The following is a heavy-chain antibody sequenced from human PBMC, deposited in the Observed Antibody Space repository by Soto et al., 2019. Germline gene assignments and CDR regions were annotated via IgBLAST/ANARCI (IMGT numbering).Heavy chain of an antibody. Sequence: TLYLTCSVAGCSMSSVGHYWTWIRQQPGKGLEWIGYIYYSGSTDYNPSLKSRVTISVDRSKNQFSLNLSSVTAADTAIYYCARESGGYDSSTRYGLDVWGQGTTVTVSS. CDR1: GCSMSSVGHY. V-gene: IGHV4-31*03. CDR3: ARESGGYDSSTRYGLDV. D-gene: IGHD6-25*01. J-gene: IGHJ6*02. CDR2: IYYSGST.